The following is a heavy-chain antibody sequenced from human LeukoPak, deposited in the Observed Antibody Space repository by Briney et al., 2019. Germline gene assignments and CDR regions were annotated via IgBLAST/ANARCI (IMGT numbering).Heavy chain of an antibody. V-gene: IGHV4-59*01. Sequence: SETLSLTCTVSGGSISSYYWSWIRQPPGKGLEWIGYIYYSGSTNYNPSLKSRVTISVDTSKNQFSLKVSSVTAADTAVYYCARVCHSSGYYRDAFDIWGQGTMVTVSS. D-gene: IGHD3-22*01. CDR2: IYYSGST. CDR1: GGSISSYY. J-gene: IGHJ3*02. CDR3: ARVCHSSGYYRDAFDI.